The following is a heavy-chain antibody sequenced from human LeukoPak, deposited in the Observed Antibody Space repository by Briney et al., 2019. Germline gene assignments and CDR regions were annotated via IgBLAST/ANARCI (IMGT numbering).Heavy chain of an antibody. CDR1: GFTFSSFR. Sequence: GGSLTLSCAVSGFTFSSFRMHWVRQVPGKGLVWVSRVNSDGTSTTYADSVKGLFTISRDNAKNTLYLQMNSLTTEDTAVYYCAAPGNRGWGPFDLWGQGTLVTVSS. CDR2: VNSDGTST. D-gene: IGHD3-10*01. V-gene: IGHV3-74*01. CDR3: AAPGNRGWGPFDL. J-gene: IGHJ4*02.